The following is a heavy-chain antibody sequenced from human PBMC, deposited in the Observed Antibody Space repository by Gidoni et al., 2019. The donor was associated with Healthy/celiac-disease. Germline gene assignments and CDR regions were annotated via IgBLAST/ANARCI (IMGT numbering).Heavy chain of an antibody. V-gene: IGHV4-39*01. CDR2: IYYSGST. Sequence: QLQLQESGPGLVKPSETLSLTCTVSGGSISSSSYSWGWIRQPPGKGREWIGSIYYSGSTYYNPSLKSRVTISVDTSKNQFSLKLSSVTAADTAVYYCARHKGSSTDSSSWYSVYENKYYYYYYGMDVWGQGTTVTVSS. J-gene: IGHJ6*02. D-gene: IGHD6-13*01. CDR1: GGSISSSSYS. CDR3: ARHKGSSTDSSSWYSVYENKYYYYYYGMDV.